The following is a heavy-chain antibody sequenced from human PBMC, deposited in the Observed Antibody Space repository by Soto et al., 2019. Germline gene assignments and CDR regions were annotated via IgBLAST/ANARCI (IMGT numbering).Heavy chain of an antibody. V-gene: IGHV4-61*01. CDR3: ARVAAYGDYVVGDYFDY. J-gene: IGHJ4*02. D-gene: IGHD4-17*01. Sequence: PSETLSLTCTVSGGSVSSGSSYWSWIRQPPGKGLEWIEYIYYSGSTNYNPSLKSRVTISVDTSKNQFSLKLSSVTAADTAVYYCARVAAYGDYVVGDYFDYWGQGTLVSVSS. CDR1: GGSVSSGSSY. CDR2: IYYSGST.